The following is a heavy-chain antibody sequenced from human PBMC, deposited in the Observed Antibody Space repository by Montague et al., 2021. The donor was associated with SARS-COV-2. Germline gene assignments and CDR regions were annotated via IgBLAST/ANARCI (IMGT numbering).Heavy chain of an antibody. CDR3: ANHQGSTVFGEIFN. Sequence: SLRLSCAASGFTFSNYAMSWVRQAPGKGLEWVSTITGSGGSTYYADSVKGRFTISRDNSKNTLYLQMSSLTAEDTAVYYCANHQGSTVFGEIFNWGQGTLVTVSS. V-gene: IGHV3-23*01. J-gene: IGHJ4*02. CDR1: GFTFSNYA. D-gene: IGHD3-3*01. CDR2: ITGSGGST.